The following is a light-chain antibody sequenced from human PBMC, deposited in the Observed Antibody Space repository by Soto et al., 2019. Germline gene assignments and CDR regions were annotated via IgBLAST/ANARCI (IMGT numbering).Light chain of an antibody. CDR1: QSVSSY. Sequence: EIVLTQSPATLSLSPGERATLSCRASQSVSSYLAWYQQKPGQAPRLLIYDASNRATGIPARFSGSGSGTDFPLTISSLGPEDFAVYYCQQRSNWPPAAFGPGTKVGIK. V-gene: IGKV3-11*01. CDR3: QQRSNWPPAA. CDR2: DAS. J-gene: IGKJ3*01.